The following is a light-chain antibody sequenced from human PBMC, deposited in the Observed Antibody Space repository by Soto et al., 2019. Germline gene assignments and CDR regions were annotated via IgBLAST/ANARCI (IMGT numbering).Light chain of an antibody. Sequence: DIVMTQSPDSLAVSLGERATINCKSSQSVFCSSNNRNCLALYQQKPGQPPKLLIYWASTRESGVPDRFSGSGSGTDFTLTISSLQAEDVAVYYCQQYSSTPRTFGQGTKVEIK. CDR1: QSVFCSSNNRNC. CDR3: QQYSSTPRT. CDR2: WAS. J-gene: IGKJ1*01. V-gene: IGKV4-1*01.